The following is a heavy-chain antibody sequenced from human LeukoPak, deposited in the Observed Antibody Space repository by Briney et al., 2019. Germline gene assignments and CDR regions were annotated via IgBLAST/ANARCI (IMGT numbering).Heavy chain of an antibody. V-gene: IGHV1-2*02. J-gene: IGHJ4*02. CDR2: INPNSGGT. D-gene: IGHD3-22*01. CDR3: ARGIKQYYYDSSGYCPDY. CDR1: GYTFTGYY. Sequence: ASVKVSCKASGYTFTGYYMHWVRQAPGQGLEWMGWINPNSGGTNYAQKFQGRVTMTRDTSISTAYMELSRLRSDDTAVYYCARGIKQYYYDSSGYCPDYWGQGTLVTVSP.